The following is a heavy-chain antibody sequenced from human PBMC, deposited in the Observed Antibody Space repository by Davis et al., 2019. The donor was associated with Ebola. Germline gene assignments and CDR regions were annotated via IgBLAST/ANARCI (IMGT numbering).Heavy chain of an antibody. Sequence: AASVKVSCKASGYTFTDHFMHWVRQAPGQRLELMGWINAANGNAKYSQKFQGRVTITTDTSASTTYMELSSLRSEDTAVYFCASHYYGTSGHLDYWGQGSQVTVSS. V-gene: IGHV1-3*01. CDR1: GYTFTDHF. CDR2: INAANGNA. D-gene: IGHD3-10*01. CDR3: ASHYYGTSGHLDY. J-gene: IGHJ4*02.